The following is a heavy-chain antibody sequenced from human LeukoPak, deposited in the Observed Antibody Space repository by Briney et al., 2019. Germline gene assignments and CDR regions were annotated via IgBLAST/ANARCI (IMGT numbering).Heavy chain of an antibody. CDR3: AGASWFGEWVR. J-gene: IGHJ4*02. CDR2: INHNGSAI. CDR1: GSGFTFSTSS. Sequence: QSGGSLRLSCAASGSGFTFSTSSMDWFRQAPGKGREWISYINHNGSAIYYADSVKGRFTISRDNAKNSVYLQMSSLRDDDTAVYFCAGASWFGEWVRWGQGTLVTVSS. V-gene: IGHV3-48*02. D-gene: IGHD3-10*01.